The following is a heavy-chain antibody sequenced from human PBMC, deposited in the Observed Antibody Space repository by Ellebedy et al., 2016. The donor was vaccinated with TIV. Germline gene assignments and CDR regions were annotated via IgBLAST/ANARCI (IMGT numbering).Heavy chain of an antibody. CDR2: ISPSRGGP. CDR1: GYSFTDHS. V-gene: IGHV1-2*02. Sequence: AASVKVSCKASGYSFTDHSVYWVRQAPGQGLEWMGWISPSRGGPKYAQKFQGRVTMTRDTYINTAYMELSRLRYDDTAVYYCGNATWAVDYWGQGTLVTVSS. CDR3: GNATWAVDY. J-gene: IGHJ4*02. D-gene: IGHD1-1*01.